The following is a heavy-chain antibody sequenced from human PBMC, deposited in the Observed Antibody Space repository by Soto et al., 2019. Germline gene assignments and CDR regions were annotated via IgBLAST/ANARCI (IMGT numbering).Heavy chain of an antibody. D-gene: IGHD1-26*01. CDR2: IIPIVGTA. CDR1: GSTFSSYA. CDR3: ARHSMNAVGAFQDAFDI. V-gene: IGHV1-69*01. Sequence: QVQLVQSGAEVKKPGSSVKVSCKASGSTFSSYATSWVRQAPGQGLEWMGGIIPIVGTANYEQKFQGRVTITADESTSTAYMELSSSRSEDTALYCSARHSMNAVGAFQDAFDIWGQGRKVTVSS. J-gene: IGHJ3*02.